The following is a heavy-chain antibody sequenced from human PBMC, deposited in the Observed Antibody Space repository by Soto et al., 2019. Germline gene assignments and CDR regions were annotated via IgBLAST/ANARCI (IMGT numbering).Heavy chain of an antibody. V-gene: IGHV4-4*07. CDR3: SRDEAMGYSYGYDYYYGMDV. CDR1: GGSISSYY. Sequence: SETLSLTCTVSGGSISSYYWSWIRQPAGKGLEWIGRIYTSGSTNYNPSLKSRVTMSVDTSKNQFSLKLSSVTAADTAVYYWSRDEAMGYSYGYDYYYGMDVWGQGTTVTVAS. D-gene: IGHD5-18*01. CDR2: IYTSGST. J-gene: IGHJ6*02.